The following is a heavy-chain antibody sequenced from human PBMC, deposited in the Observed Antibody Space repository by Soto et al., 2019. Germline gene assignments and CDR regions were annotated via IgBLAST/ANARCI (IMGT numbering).Heavy chain of an antibody. CDR3: AGDNDRTGHYSDFAY. D-gene: IGHD3-22*01. Sequence: QVQLVESGGGVVQPGRSLRLSCAASGFTFSSYGMHWVRQAPGKGLEWVAVIWYDGRREYYADSVKGRFTISRDNPKNTWYLQMKGLRVEDTAVYFCAGDNDRTGHYSDFAYWAREPCSPSPQ. CDR2: IWYDGRRE. V-gene: IGHV3-33*01. CDR1: GFTFSSYG. J-gene: IGHJ4*02.